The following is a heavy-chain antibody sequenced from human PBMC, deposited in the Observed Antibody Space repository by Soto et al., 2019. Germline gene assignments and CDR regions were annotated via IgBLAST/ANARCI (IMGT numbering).Heavy chain of an antibody. CDR3: ARKILGSTSRPNYWYFDL. D-gene: IGHD2-2*01. V-gene: IGHV3-23*01. CDR1: GFTFINYA. Sequence: EVQLLESGGGLVQPGGSLRLSCAGSGFTFINYAMNWVRQAPGKGLEWVSSISGGGDATFFADSVRGRFAISRDNSKNTVTVQMNRLGVDDTAVYYCARKILGSTSRPNYWYFDLWGRGTLVTVSS. CDR2: ISGGGDAT. J-gene: IGHJ2*01.